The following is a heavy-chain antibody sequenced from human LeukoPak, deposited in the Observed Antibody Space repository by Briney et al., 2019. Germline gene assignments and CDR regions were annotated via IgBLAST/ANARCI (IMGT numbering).Heavy chain of an antibody. CDR3: ARDPGYSYGLIDY. CDR1: GFTFSSYW. CDR2: IKQDGSEK. D-gene: IGHD5-18*01. J-gene: IGHJ4*02. V-gene: IGHV3-7*01. Sequence: GGSLRLSCAASGFTFSSYWMSWVRQAPGKGLEWVANIKQDGSEKYYVDSVKGRFTISRDNSKNTLYLQMNSLRAEDTAVYYCARDPGYSYGLIDYWGQGTLVTVSP.